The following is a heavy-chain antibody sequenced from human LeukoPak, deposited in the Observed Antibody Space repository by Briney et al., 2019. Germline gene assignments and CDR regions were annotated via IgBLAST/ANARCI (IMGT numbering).Heavy chain of an antibody. D-gene: IGHD3-9*01. J-gene: IGHJ4*02. V-gene: IGHV4-39*01. CDR1: GGSISSSSYY. CDR3: ARHSPSKYDILTGYYTHFYYFDY. Sequence: SVTLSLTCTVSGGSISSSSYYWGWIRQPPGKGLEWIGSIYYSGSTYYNPSLKSRVTISVDTSKNQFSLKLSSVTAADTAVYYCARHSPSKYDILTGYYTHFYYFDYWGQGTLVTVSS. CDR2: IYYSGST.